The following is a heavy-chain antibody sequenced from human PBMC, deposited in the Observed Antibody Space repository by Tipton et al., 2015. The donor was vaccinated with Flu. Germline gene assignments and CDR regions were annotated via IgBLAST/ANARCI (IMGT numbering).Heavy chain of an antibody. CDR3: ARDVGYYGSEFDY. D-gene: IGHD3-10*01. CDR1: GFTFSNYW. Sequence: GSLRLSCAASGFTFSNYWMSWVRQPPGKGLEWVANINQDGSEKYYVDSVKGRFTISRDNARNSLHLQMNSLRAEDTAVYYCARDVGYYGSEFDYWGQGTLVTVSS. V-gene: IGHV3-7*01. J-gene: IGHJ4*02. CDR2: INQDGSEK.